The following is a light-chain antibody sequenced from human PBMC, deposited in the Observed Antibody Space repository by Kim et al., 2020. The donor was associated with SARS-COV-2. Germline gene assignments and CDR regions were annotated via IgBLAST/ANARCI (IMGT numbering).Light chain of an antibody. CDR3: QVWDSSSDHVV. Sequence: SYELTQPPSVSVAPGKTARITCGGNNIGSKSVHWYQQKPGQAPVLVIYYDNDRPSGIHERFSGSNSGNTATLTISRVEAGDEADYYCQVWDSSSDHVVFGGGTQLTVL. J-gene: IGLJ2*01. CDR1: NIGSKS. CDR2: YDN. V-gene: IGLV3-21*04.